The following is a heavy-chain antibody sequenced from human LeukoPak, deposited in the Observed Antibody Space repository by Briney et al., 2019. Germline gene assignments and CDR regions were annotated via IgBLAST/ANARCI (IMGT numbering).Heavy chain of an antibody. V-gene: IGHV3-30*02. J-gene: IGHJ4*02. CDR3: ARDGKYYYGSEFDY. D-gene: IGHD3-10*01. CDR1: GFTFSSYG. CDR2: IRYDGSNK. Sequence: GGSLRLSCAASGFTFSSYGMHWVRQAPGKGLEWVAFIRYDGSNKYYADSVKGRFTISRDNSKNSLYLQMNSLRAEDTAVYYCARDGKYYYGSEFDYWGQGTLVTVSS.